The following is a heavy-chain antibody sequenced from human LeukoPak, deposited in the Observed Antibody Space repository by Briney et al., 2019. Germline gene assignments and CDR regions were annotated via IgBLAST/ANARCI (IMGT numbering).Heavy chain of an antibody. CDR1: GFTFSSYS. Sequence: GSLRLSCAASGFTFSSYSMSWVRQAPGKGLEWVANIKQDGSEKYYVDSVKGRFTISRDNAKNSLYLQMNSLRAEDTAVYYCARDGGLGATTNNWFDPWGQGTLVTVSS. J-gene: IGHJ5*02. V-gene: IGHV3-7*03. CDR2: IKQDGSEK. D-gene: IGHD5-12*01. CDR3: ARDGGLGATTNNWFDP.